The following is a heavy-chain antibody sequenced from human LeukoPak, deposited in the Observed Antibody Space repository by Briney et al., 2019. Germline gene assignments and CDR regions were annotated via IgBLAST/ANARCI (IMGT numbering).Heavy chain of an antibody. CDR1: GVSISSFY. Sequence: PSETLSLTCSVSGVSISSFYWSWIRQPAGKGLEWIGRIFPSGTTDYNPSLRSRVTISVDTSKNQFSLKLSSVTAADTAVYYCARGLKRPLYSSSNPKVYYFDYWGQGTLVTVSS. J-gene: IGHJ4*02. CDR2: IFPSGTT. D-gene: IGHD6-13*01. V-gene: IGHV4-4*07. CDR3: ARGLKRPLYSSSNPKVYYFDY.